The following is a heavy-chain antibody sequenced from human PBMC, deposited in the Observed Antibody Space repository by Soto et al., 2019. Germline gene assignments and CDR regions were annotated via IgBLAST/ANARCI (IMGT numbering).Heavy chain of an antibody. V-gene: IGHV4-4*02. CDR1: GVSISSSYF. Sequence: QVLLQESGTGLVQPSGTLSLSCAVSGVSISSSYFWGWVRQSPGKGLEWFGDISHVGSVNYNPSLQSRVTISMDRSKNQFSLQLGSVTAADTDVYYCARSFGWYAIDYWGQGSLVIVSS. CDR3: ARSFGWYAIDY. J-gene: IGHJ4*02. CDR2: ISHVGSV. D-gene: IGHD6-19*01.